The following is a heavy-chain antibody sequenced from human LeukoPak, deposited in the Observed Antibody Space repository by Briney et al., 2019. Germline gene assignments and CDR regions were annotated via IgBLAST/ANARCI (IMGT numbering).Heavy chain of an antibody. CDR2: IHHSGNS. D-gene: IGHD7-27*01. CDR1: GASVTDYY. CDR3: TRGHWGLQS. Sequence: PSETLSLTCTVSGASVTDYYWSWLRQSPGKGLEWISYIHHSGNSDYNPSLRSRVITSLDTSKNQFSLNLISVTAADTAVYYCTRGHWGLQSWSQGTLVTVSS. V-gene: IGHV4-59*02. J-gene: IGHJ5*02.